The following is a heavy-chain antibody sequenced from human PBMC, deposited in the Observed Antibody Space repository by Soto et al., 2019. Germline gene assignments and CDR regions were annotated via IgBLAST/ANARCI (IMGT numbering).Heavy chain of an antibody. J-gene: IGHJ3*01. D-gene: IGHD3-10*01. V-gene: IGHV3-21*01. CDR1: GFTFSSYT. Sequence: GGSLRLSCAASGFTFSSYTMHWVRQAPEKGLGWVSCINSGSNYIYYADSVKGQFTVSRDTARNSLYLQMNSLRAADTSVYDGGRGGVEDSDAFEVWGQGTMVTVSS. CDR2: INSGSNYI. CDR3: GRGGVEDSDAFEV.